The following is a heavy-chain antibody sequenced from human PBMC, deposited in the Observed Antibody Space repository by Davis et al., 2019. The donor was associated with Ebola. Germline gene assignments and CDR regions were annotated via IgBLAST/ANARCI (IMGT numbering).Heavy chain of an antibody. Sequence: GESLKISCAASGFTFSNYYMSWIRQAPGKGLEWVSSISSSSSYIYYADSVKGRFTISRDNAKNSLYLQMNSLRAEDTAVYYCAREKYYYDSSVDYWGQGTLVTVSS. V-gene: IGHV3-21*01. CDR3: AREKYYYDSSVDY. CDR2: ISSSSSYI. CDR1: GFTFSNYY. J-gene: IGHJ4*02. D-gene: IGHD3-22*01.